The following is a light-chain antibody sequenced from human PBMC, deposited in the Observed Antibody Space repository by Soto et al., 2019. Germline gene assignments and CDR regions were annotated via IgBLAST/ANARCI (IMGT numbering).Light chain of an antibody. Sequence: EIVLTQSTSTLSSFPGDRVTLSCGASQNILSNLAWYQQKPGQAPRLLIYGASTRATGIPARFSGSGYGTDFNLTISSLETEDFAVYYCQQRSNWPITFGQGTRLEIK. J-gene: IGKJ5*01. CDR2: GAS. V-gene: IGKV3-11*01. CDR3: QQRSNWPIT. CDR1: QNILSN.